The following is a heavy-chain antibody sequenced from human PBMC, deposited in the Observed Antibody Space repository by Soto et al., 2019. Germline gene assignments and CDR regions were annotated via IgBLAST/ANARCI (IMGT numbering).Heavy chain of an antibody. Sequence: LSLTCTVSGGSISSSSYYWGWIRQPPGKGLEWIGSIYYSGSTYYNPSLKSRVTISVDTSKNQFSLKLSSVTAADTAAYYCARDRPETNDYLDYWGLGNMVTVSS. CDR1: GGSISSSSYY. D-gene: IGHD2-8*01. CDR2: IYYSGST. V-gene: IGHV4-39*02. CDR3: ARDRPETNDYLDY. J-gene: IGHJ4*02.